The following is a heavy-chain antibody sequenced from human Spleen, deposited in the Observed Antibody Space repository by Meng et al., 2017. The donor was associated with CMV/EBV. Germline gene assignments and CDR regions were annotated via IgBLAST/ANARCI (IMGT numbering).Heavy chain of an antibody. J-gene: IGHJ4*02. CDR1: GGSLTDYF. CDR3: ARGRTDFDS. Sequence: SLTCAVYGGSLTDYFWSWSRQSPEKGLEWIEGISHDGRANNNPSLKSRVTISVDTSNNQFFLKVTSVTAADMAVYYCARGRTDFDSWGQGTLVTASS. D-gene: IGHD1-14*01. CDR2: ISHDGRA. V-gene: IGHV4-34*01.